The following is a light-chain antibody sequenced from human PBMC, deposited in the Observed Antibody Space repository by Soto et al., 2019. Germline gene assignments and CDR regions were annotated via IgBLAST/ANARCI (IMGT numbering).Light chain of an antibody. Sequence: EIVLTQSPGTLSLSPGERATLSCRASQSISSSYLAWYQQKPGQAPRLLVYGASSSSTGIPDRFSGSGSGTDFTLTISRLEPEDFALYYCQQYSSTFWTFGQGTKVEIK. CDR3: QQYSSTFWT. V-gene: IGKV3-20*01. CDR2: GAS. CDR1: QSISSSY. J-gene: IGKJ1*01.